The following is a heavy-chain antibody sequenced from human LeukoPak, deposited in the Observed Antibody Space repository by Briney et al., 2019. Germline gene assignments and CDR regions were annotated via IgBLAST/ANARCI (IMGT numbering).Heavy chain of an antibody. J-gene: IGHJ5*02. CDR2: IIPIYGIT. Sequence: SVKVSCKASGGTFSSFAISWVRQAPGQGLEWMGRIIPIYGITNYAQKFQGRVTITTDESMSTAYMDLRSLRSEDTAVYFCASPTYYDFWSGYHQFDNWGQGTLVTVSS. CDR3: ASPTYYDFWSGYHQFDN. D-gene: IGHD3-3*01. CDR1: GGTFSSFA. V-gene: IGHV1-69*05.